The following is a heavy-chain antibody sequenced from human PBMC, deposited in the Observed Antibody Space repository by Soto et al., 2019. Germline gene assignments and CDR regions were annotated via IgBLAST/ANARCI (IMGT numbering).Heavy chain of an antibody. CDR2: TRNKVNSYTT. V-gene: IGHV3-72*01. CDR1: GFTFSDHY. Sequence: EVQLVESGGGLVQPGGSLRVSCAASGFTFSDHYMDWVRQAPGKGLEWVGRTRNKVNSYTTEYAASVKGRFTISRDDSKNSLYLQMNSLKTEDTAVYYCARDYGSGRGWFDPWGQGTLVTVSS. CDR3: ARDYGSGRGWFDP. D-gene: IGHD3-10*01. J-gene: IGHJ5*02.